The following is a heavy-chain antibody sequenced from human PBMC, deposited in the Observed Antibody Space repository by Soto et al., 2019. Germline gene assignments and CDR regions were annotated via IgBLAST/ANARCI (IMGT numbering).Heavy chain of an antibody. Sequence: EVQLVESGGGLVQPGGSLRLSCIASGFSFSSNWMSWVRQAPGKGPEWVANINQDGSEKYCADSVKGRFTISRDNAKNSLYLQMDSLRVEDTALYYCFNVAFGYWGRGTLVTVSS. J-gene: IGHJ4*02. CDR3: FNVAFGY. CDR2: INQDGSEK. CDR1: GFSFSSNW. V-gene: IGHV3-7*01.